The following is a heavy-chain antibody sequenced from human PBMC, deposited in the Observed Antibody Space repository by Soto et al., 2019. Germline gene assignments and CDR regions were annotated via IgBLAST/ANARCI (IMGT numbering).Heavy chain of an antibody. D-gene: IGHD3-3*01. CDR1: GDSVSGNSAA. V-gene: IGHV6-1*01. CDR3: AKDLFPSNLRFLEWLTFDY. CDR2: TYYRSKWYN. J-gene: IGHJ4*02. Sequence: PSQTLSLTCAISGDSVSGNSAAWNWIRQSPSRGLEWLGRTYYRSKWYNDYSVSVKSRITVTPDTSKNQFSLHLKSVTPEDTAVYYCAKDLFPSNLRFLEWLTFDYWGQGTLVTVSS.